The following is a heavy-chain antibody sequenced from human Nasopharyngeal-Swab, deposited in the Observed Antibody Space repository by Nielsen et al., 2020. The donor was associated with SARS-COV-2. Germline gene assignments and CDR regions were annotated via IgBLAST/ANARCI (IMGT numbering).Heavy chain of an antibody. CDR2: FDPEDGET. D-gene: IGHD1-14*01. CDR3: ATADPAGSPSVWFDY. V-gene: IGHV1-24*01. J-gene: IGHJ4*02. Sequence: ASVKVSCKVSGYTLNELSMHWVRQAPGKGLEWMGGFDPEDGETIYAQKFQGRVTMTEDTSTDTAYMELSSLRSEDTAVYYCATADPAGSPSVWFDYWGQGTLVTVSS. CDR1: GYTLNELS.